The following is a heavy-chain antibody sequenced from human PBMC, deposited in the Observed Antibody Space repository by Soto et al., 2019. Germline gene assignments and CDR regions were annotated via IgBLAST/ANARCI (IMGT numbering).Heavy chain of an antibody. CDR3: SRSPEVGVRGAY. Sequence: ESGGGLVKPGGSLRLSCTGSGFPFSAYNINWVRQALGKGLEWVSSITVGSSHIYQPNSMKGRFTISRDDAKNSVYLQIDSLRDEDTALYYCSRSPEVGVRGAYWGHGTLVTVSS. D-gene: IGHD3-16*01. CDR1: GFPFSAYN. V-gene: IGHV3-21*01. J-gene: IGHJ4*01. CDR2: ITVGSSHI.